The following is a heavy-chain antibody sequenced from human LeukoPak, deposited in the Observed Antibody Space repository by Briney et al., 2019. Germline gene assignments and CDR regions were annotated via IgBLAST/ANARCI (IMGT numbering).Heavy chain of an antibody. CDR2: ISYDGSNK. V-gene: IGHV3-30*18. Sequence: GGSLRLSCAASGFTFSSYGMHWVRQAPGKGLEWVAVISYDGSNKYYADSVKGRFTISRDNSKNTLYLQMNSLRAEDTALYYCAKVSVWAPRDSSGYPPDYWGQGTLVTVSS. D-gene: IGHD3-22*01. CDR1: GFTFSSYG. CDR3: AKVSVWAPRDSSGYPPDY. J-gene: IGHJ4*02.